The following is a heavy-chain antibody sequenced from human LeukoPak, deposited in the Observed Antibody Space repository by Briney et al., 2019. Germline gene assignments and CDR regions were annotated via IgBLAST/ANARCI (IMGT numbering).Heavy chain of an antibody. CDR3: ARGTTPLYGMDV. V-gene: IGHV4-59*01. D-gene: IGHD2-15*01. CDR2: IYNSGRT. J-gene: IGHJ6*02. Sequence: SETLSLTCTVSGGSISSYYWSWIRQPPGKGLEWIGYIYNSGRTNYNPSLKSRVTISVDTPKNQFSLKLSSVTAAGTAVYYCARGTTPLYGMDVWGQGTTVTVSS. CDR1: GGSISSYY.